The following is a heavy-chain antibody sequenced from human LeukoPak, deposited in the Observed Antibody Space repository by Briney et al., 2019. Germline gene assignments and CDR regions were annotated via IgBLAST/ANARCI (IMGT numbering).Heavy chain of an antibody. CDR2: IKQDGSEK. CDR1: GLTFSSYW. V-gene: IGHV3-7*01. D-gene: IGHD3-3*01. J-gene: IGHJ4*02. Sequence: GGSLRLSCAASGLTFSSYWMSWARQAPGKGLEWVANIKQDGSEKYYVDSVKGRFTISRDNAKNSLYLQMNSLRAEDTAVYYCARAFGFDYWGQGTLVTVSS. CDR3: ARAFGFDY.